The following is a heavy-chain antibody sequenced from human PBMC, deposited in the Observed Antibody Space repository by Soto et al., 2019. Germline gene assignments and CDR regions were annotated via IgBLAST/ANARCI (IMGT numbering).Heavy chain of an antibody. CDR1: GFTFSNYA. V-gene: IGHV3-23*01. D-gene: IGHD2-15*01. CDR3: AKENRRGYCSGGICYGYFDY. J-gene: IGHJ4*02. Sequence: EVQLLESGGGLVQPGGSLRLSCTAFGFTFSNYAMSWVRQAPGKGLEWVSTISGSGDSTNYADSVKGQFAISRDNSNNMLYVQMDSLRVEDTAVYYCAKENRRGYCSGGICYGYFDYWGQGTLVTVSS. CDR2: ISGSGDST.